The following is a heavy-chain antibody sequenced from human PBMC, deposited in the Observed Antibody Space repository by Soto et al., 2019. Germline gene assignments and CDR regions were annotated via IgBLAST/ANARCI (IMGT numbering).Heavy chain of an antibody. Sequence: PSETLSLTCAVSGGSISSSNWWSWVRQPPGKGLEWIGEIYHSGSTNYNPSLKSRVTISVDKSKNQFSLKLSSVTAAETAVYYCARGNYDILTGYYRGDFDYWGQGTLVTVSS. CDR3: ARGNYDILTGYYRGDFDY. CDR2: IYHSGST. V-gene: IGHV4-4*02. J-gene: IGHJ4*02. D-gene: IGHD3-9*01. CDR1: GGSISSSNW.